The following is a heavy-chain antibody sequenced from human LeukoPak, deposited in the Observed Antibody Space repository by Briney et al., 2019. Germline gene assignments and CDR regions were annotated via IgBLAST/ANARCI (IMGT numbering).Heavy chain of an antibody. D-gene: IGHD3-22*01. Sequence: GGSLRLSCEASGFTFSDYYMSWVRQAPGKGLEWVSYISGSSGYTKYADSVKGRFTISRDNAKNSLYLQVNSLRAEDTAVYYCAKDHSDSSGYYAKGRVFWFDPWGQGTLVTVSS. J-gene: IGHJ5*02. CDR1: GFTFSDYY. V-gene: IGHV3-11*06. CDR3: AKDHSDSSGYYAKGRVFWFDP. CDR2: ISGSSGYT.